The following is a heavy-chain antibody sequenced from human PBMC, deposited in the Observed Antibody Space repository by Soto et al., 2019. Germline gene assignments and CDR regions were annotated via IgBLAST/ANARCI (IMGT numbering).Heavy chain of an antibody. CDR1: GFTFSDHY. CDR3: ARVRFKFYYYMDV. J-gene: IGHJ6*03. D-gene: IGHD3-10*01. CDR2: TRNKANSYTT. V-gene: IGHV3-72*01. Sequence: GGSLRLSCAASGFTFSDHYMDWVRQAPGKGLERVGRTRNKANSYTTEYAASVKGRFTISRDDSENSLYLQMNSLKTEDTAVYYCARVRFKFYYYMDVWGKGTTVTVSS.